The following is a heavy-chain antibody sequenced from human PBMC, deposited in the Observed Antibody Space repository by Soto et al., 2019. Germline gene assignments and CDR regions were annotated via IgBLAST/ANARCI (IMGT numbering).Heavy chain of an antibody. CDR3: ARDGYSSSPLDY. CDR1: GGSISSGGYY. D-gene: IGHD6-13*01. CDR2: IYYSGST. V-gene: IGHV4-31*03. Sequence: LSLTCTVSGGSISSGGYYWSWIRQHPGKGLEWIGYIYYSGSTYYNPSLKSRVTISVDTSKNQFSLKLSSVTAADTAVYYCARDGYSSSPLDYWGQGTLVTVSS. J-gene: IGHJ4*02.